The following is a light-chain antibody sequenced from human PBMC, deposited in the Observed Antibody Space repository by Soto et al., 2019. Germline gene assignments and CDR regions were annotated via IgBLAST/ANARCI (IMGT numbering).Light chain of an antibody. J-gene: IGLJ2*01. CDR1: SSNIGAGYD. Sequence: QSVLTQPPSVSGAPGQRVTISCTGSSSNIGAGYDVHWYQQLPGTAPKLLINGNSNRPSGVPDRFSGSKSGTSASLAITGLQAEDEADYYCQSYDRSLRAVFGGGTKLTVL. CDR2: GNS. CDR3: QSYDRSLRAV. V-gene: IGLV1-40*01.